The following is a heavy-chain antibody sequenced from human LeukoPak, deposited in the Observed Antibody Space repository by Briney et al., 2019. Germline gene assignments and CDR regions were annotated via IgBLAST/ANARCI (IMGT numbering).Heavy chain of an antibody. CDR1: GFTFRSYG. CDR2: ISGSGGRT. CDR3: ARDLGQYYDTSDNWFDP. Sequence: GGSLRLSCAASGFTFRSYGMSWVRQAPGKGLEWVSGISGSGGRTFYADSVKGRFTISRDNAKNMLNLQMNSLRAEDTAVYYCARDLGQYYDTSDNWFDPWGQGTLVTVSS. V-gene: IGHV3-23*01. J-gene: IGHJ5*02. D-gene: IGHD3-22*01.